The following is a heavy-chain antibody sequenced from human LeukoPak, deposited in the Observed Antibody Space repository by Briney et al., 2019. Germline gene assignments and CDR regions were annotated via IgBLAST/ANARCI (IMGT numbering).Heavy chain of an antibody. CDR1: GFTFSSYA. D-gene: IGHD3-10*01. Sequence: GGSLRLSCAASGFTFSSYAMSWVRQAPGKGLEWVSAITNSGGSTYYADSVKGRFTISRDNSKSTLYLQMNSLRAEDTAVYYCAKRQYGSGSSYAFDIWGQGTMVTVSS. V-gene: IGHV3-23*01. CDR3: AKRQYGSGSSYAFDI. CDR2: ITNSGGST. J-gene: IGHJ3*02.